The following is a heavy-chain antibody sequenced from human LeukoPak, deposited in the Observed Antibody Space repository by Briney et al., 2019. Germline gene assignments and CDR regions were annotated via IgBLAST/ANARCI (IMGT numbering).Heavy chain of an antibody. CDR3: ARDPRSTNYYDRSGYYGDYFDD. J-gene: IGHJ4*02. CDR1: GYIFTSYG. Sequence: ASVKVSCKASGYIFTSYGISWVRQAPGQGLEWMGWISVYKGNTKYAQKLRGRVTMTTDTSTSTAYVELRSLRSDDTAVYYCARDPRSTNYYDRSGYYGDYFDDWGQGTLVTVSS. D-gene: IGHD3-22*01. CDR2: ISVYKGNT. V-gene: IGHV1-18*01.